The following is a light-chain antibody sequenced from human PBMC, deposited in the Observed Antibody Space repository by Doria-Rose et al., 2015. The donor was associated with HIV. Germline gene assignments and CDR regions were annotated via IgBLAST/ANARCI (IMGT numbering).Light chain of an antibody. CDR3: HQYGASWT. Sequence: ELVLTQSPGTLSLSPGERATLSCRASQRFSSTYLAWYQQKPGQAPSLIIYDGSTRATGIPDRFSASVSGTDVTLTINRLEPEDFAPYYCHQYGASWTFGQGTKVEI. CDR2: DGS. V-gene: IGKV3-20*01. J-gene: IGKJ1*01. CDR1: QRFSSTY.